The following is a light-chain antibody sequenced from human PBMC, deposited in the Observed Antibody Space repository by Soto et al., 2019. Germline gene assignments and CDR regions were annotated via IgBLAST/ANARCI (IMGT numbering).Light chain of an antibody. J-gene: IGKJ1*01. V-gene: IGKV1-5*01. CDR1: QSIGRF. CDR3: QQCYMGWT. Sequence: SASVGDRVTITCRASQSIGRFLAWYQHQPGKAPKLLIYDASTLESGVPSRFSGTGSGTEFTFSITSLQPEDFGTYYCQQCYMGWTFGQGTKVDIK. CDR2: DAS.